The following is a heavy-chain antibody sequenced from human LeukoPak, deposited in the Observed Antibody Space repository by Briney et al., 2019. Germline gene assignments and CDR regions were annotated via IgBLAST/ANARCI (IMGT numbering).Heavy chain of an antibody. J-gene: IGHJ4*02. CDR3: ARGWTGGPDY. V-gene: IGHV3-30*02. D-gene: IGHD3-10*01. CDR1: GFIFSSYG. Sequence: GGSLRLSCAASGFIFSSYGMHWVRQAPGKGLEWVAFIRYDGNNKYYADSVKGRFTISGDNSKNTLYLQMNSLRVEDTAVYYCARGWTGGPDYWGQGTLVTVSS. CDR2: IRYDGNNK.